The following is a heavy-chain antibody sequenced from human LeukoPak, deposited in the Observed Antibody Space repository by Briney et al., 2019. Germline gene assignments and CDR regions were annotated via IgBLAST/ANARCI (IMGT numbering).Heavy chain of an antibody. Sequence: GGSLRLSCAASGFTFSSYGMHWVRQAPGKGLEWVAVISYDGSNEYYADSVKGRFTISRDNSKNTLYLQMNSLRAEDTAVYYCAKGMGYCSSTSCFMGLYYYYGMDVWGQGTTVTVSS. V-gene: IGHV3-30*18. J-gene: IGHJ6*02. CDR1: GFTFSSYG. CDR3: AKGMGYCSSTSCFMGLYYYYGMDV. D-gene: IGHD2-2*01. CDR2: ISYDGSNE.